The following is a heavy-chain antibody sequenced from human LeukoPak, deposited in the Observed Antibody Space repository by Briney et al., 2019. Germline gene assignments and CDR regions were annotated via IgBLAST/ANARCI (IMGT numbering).Heavy chain of an antibody. CDR1: GGSISSTSSY. J-gene: IGHJ4*02. CDR3: ARIGNYYFDY. D-gene: IGHD1-1*01. Sequence: SETLSLTCTVSGGSISSTSSYWGWIRQPPGKGLEWIGSVHSSGSTYYTPSLKSRVTISVDKSKNQFSLKLTSVTAADTAVYYCARIGNYYFDYWGQGTLVTVSS. V-gene: IGHV4-39*07. CDR2: VHSSGST.